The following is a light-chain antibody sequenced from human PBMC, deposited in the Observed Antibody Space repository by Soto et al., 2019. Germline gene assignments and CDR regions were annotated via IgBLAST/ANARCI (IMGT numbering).Light chain of an antibody. V-gene: IGLV2-8*01. CDR3: SSYAGINTLV. CDR1: SSDVGGHNY. J-gene: IGLJ2*01. Sequence: QSALTQPPSASGSPGQSVTISCTGTSSDVGGHNYVSWYQQRPGKAPKLIIYEVTQRPSGVSDRFSGSKSGNTATLTVSGLQAEDEADYHCSSYAGINTLVFGGGTKADRP. CDR2: EVT.